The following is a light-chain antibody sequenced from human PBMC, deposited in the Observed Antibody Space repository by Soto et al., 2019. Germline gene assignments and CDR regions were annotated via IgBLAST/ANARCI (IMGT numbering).Light chain of an antibody. V-gene: IGKV3-20*01. CDR1: QSVSSSY. CDR3: QHYGTSAL. J-gene: IGKJ3*01. Sequence: EIVLTQSPGTLSLSPGERATLSCRASQSVSSSYLAWYQQKPGQAPRLLIYGASNRATGIPDRFSVSASGTAFTLTITSLEPEDFAVYYCQHYGTSALFGPGTKVDIK. CDR2: GAS.